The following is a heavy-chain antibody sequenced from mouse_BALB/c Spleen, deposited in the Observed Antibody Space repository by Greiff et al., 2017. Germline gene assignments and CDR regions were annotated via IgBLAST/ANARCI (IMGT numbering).Heavy chain of an antibody. Sequence: VQLQQSGPELVKPGASVKMSCKASGYTFTSYVMHWVKQKPGQGLEWIGYINPYNDGTKYNEKFKGKATLTSDKSSSTAYMELSSLTSEDSAVYYCASQDPHYYGSSLYAMDYLGQGTSVTVSS. J-gene: IGHJ4*01. D-gene: IGHD1-1*01. CDR1: GYTFTSYV. CDR3: ASQDPHYYGSSLYAMDY. V-gene: IGHV1-14*01. CDR2: INPYNDGT.